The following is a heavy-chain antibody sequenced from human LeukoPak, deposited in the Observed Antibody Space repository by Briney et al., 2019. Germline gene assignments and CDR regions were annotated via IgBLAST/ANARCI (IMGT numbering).Heavy chain of an antibody. V-gene: IGHV5-51*01. CDR2: IYPGDSDT. CDR1: GYIFTNYW. Sequence: GESLKISCKGSGYIFTNYWIGWVRQMPGKGLEWLGIIYPGDSDTTYSPSFQGQVSISADKSISTAYLQWSSLKASDTAMYYCATGLWWDLYYWGQGTLVTVSS. D-gene: IGHD1-26*01. J-gene: IGHJ4*02. CDR3: ATGLWWDLYY.